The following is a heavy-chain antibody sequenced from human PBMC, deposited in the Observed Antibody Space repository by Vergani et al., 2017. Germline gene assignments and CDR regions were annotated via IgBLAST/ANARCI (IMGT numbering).Heavy chain of an antibody. CDR3: VGRKAHNQARVDS. J-gene: IGHJ4*02. V-gene: IGHV3-20*04. CDR1: GFPFGDFG. D-gene: IGHD5-24*01. Sequence: VQLVESGGGVVRLGGSLRLSCVGSGFPFGDFGMSWFRNVPGKGLVWVAGINWNGGSTIYGDPVTGRFSISRDNAKNSLYLQMNSLRDGDTAFYYCVGRKAHNQARVDSWGQGTLVSVSS. CDR2: INWNGGST.